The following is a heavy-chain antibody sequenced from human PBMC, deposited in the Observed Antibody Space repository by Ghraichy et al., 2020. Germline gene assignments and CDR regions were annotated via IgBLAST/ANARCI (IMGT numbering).Heavy chain of an antibody. Sequence: GESLRLSCAASGFTFSNYGMHWVRQAPGKELEWVAVISSDGSNTYSIDSVKGRFTISRDNSKNTLFLQMDSLGGGDTAVYYCAKGRGYFDCSELDDLYYFNHCGQDSLVAVSP. V-gene: IGHV3-30*18. CDR1: GFTFSNYG. D-gene: IGHD2-21*01. CDR2: ISSDGSNT. J-gene: IGHJ4*02. CDR3: AKGRGYFDCSELDDLYYFNH.